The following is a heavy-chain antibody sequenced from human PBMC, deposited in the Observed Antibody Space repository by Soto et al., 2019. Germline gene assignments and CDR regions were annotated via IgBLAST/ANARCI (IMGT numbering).Heavy chain of an antibody. J-gene: IGHJ6*02. Sequence: SVKVSCKASGGTFSSYAISWVRQAPGQGLEWMGGIIPIFGTANYAQKFQGRVTITADECTSTAYMELSSLRSEDTAFYYCARGSGLYDYYYYYGMDVWGQGTTVTVSS. D-gene: IGHD6-19*01. CDR2: IIPIFGTA. CDR1: GGTFSSYA. CDR3: ARGSGLYDYYYYYGMDV. V-gene: IGHV1-69*13.